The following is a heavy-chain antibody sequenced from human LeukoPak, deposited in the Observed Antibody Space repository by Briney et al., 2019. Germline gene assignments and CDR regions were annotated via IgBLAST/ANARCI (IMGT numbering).Heavy chain of an antibody. V-gene: IGHV1-24*01. Sequence: ASVKASCKVSGYTLTELSMHWVRQAPGKGLEWMGGFDPEDGETIYAQKFQGRVTMTEDTSTDTAYMELSSLRSEDTAVYYCATKSAGHQVGAIWFDPWGQGTLVTVSS. J-gene: IGHJ5*02. CDR2: FDPEDGET. CDR3: ATKSAGHQVGAIWFDP. D-gene: IGHD1-26*01. CDR1: GYTLTELS.